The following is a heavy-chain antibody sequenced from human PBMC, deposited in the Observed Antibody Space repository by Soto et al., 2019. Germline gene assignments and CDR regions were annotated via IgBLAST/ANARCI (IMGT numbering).Heavy chain of an antibody. CDR2: IYCSGST. Sequence: SETLSLTCTFSGGSIISGGYYWNWIRQHPGKGLEWIGYIYCSGSTYYNPSLKSRVTISVDTSKNQFSLKLSSVTAADTAVYYCARSFREDIVATTNNWFDPWGQGTLVTVSS. CDR1: GGSIISGGYY. V-gene: IGHV4-31*03. J-gene: IGHJ5*02. D-gene: IGHD5-12*01. CDR3: ARSFREDIVATTNNWFDP.